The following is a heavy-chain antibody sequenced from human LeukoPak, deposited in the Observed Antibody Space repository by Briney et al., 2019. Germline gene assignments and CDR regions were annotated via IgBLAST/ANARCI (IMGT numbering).Heavy chain of an antibody. J-gene: IGHJ6*02. CDR3: ARDPYSSGWYGDYYYGMDV. Sequence: ASVKVSCKASGYTFTGYYIHWVRQAPGQGLEWMGWINPNSGGTNYAQKFQGRVTMIRDTSISTAYMELSRLRSDDTAVYYCARDPYSSGWYGDYYYGMDVWGQGTTVTVSS. CDR1: GYTFTGYY. D-gene: IGHD6-19*01. CDR2: INPNSGGT. V-gene: IGHV1-2*02.